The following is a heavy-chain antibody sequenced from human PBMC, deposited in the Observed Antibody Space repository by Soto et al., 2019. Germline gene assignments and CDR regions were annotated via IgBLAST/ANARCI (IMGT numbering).Heavy chain of an antibody. Sequence: GGSLRLSCAASGFAFSSYAMSWVRQAPGKGLEWVSAISGSGGSTYYADSVKGRFTISRDNSKNTLYLQMNSLRAEDTAVYYCAKSLTLVWYFDYWGQGTLVTVSS. CDR2: ISGSGGST. CDR3: AKSLTLVWYFDY. V-gene: IGHV3-23*01. CDR1: GFAFSSYA. D-gene: IGHD3-9*01. J-gene: IGHJ4*02.